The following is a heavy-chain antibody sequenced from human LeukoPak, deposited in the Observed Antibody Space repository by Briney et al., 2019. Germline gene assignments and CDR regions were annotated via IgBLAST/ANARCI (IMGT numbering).Heavy chain of an antibody. CDR1: GFTFSSYG. V-gene: IGHV3-7*01. D-gene: IGHD3-10*01. J-gene: IGHJ4*02. Sequence: PGGSLRLSCAASGFTFSSYGMHWVRQAPGKGLEWVANMKQDGSEKYYVDSVKGRFTISRDNAKNSLYLQMNSLRAEDTAVYYCARDRYYGSGSPTSDYWGQGTLVTVSS. CDR2: MKQDGSEK. CDR3: ARDRYYGSGSPTSDY.